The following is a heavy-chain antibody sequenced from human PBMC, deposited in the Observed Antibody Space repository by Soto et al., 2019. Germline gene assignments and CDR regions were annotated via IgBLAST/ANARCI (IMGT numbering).Heavy chain of an antibody. J-gene: IGHJ6*02. CDR2: IIPIFGTA. V-gene: IGHV1-69*01. CDR1: GGTFSSYA. CDR3: AKDMDRQTPRTPLGMDV. D-gene: IGHD3-10*01. Sequence: QVQLVQSGAEVKKPGSSVKVSCKASGGTFSSYAISWVRQAPGQGLEWMGGIIPIFGTANYAQKFQGRVTITADESTSTAYMELSSLRSEDTAVYYCAKDMDRQTPRTPLGMDVWGQGTTVTVSS.